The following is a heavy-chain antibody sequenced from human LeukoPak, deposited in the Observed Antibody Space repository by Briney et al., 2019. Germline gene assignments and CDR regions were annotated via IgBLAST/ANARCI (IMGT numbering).Heavy chain of an antibody. CDR2: MNPNSGNT. D-gene: IGHD5-24*01. CDR3: ASKGDRDGYNYNSLDY. CDR1: GYTFINYD. Sequence: GASVKFSCKASGYTFINYDINWVRQATGQGLEWMGWMNPNSGNTGYAQKFQGRVTITADKSTSTAYMELSSLRSEDTAVYYCASKGDRDGYNYNSLDYWGQGTLVTVSS. J-gene: IGHJ4*02. V-gene: IGHV1-8*03.